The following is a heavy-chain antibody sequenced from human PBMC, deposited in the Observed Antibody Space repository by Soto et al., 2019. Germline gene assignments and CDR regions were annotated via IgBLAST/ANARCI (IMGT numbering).Heavy chain of an antibody. Sequence: GGSLRLSCAASGFTFSSYAMSWVRQAPGKGLEWVSAISGSGGSTYYADSVKGRFTISRDNSKNTLYLQMNSLRAEDTAVYYCARGGYYDSSGYSLDAFDIWGQGTMVTVSS. V-gene: IGHV3-23*01. CDR2: ISGSGGST. CDR1: GFTFSSYA. D-gene: IGHD3-22*01. CDR3: ARGGYYDSSGYSLDAFDI. J-gene: IGHJ3*02.